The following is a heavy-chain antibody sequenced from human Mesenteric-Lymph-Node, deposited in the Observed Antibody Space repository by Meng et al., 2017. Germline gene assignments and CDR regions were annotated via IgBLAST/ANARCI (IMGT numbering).Heavy chain of an antibody. V-gene: IGHV1-18*01. CDR3: AVGFGGNGFGYFNY. CDR2: ISAYNGNT. J-gene: IGHJ4*02. D-gene: IGHD4-23*01. CDR1: GYTFSSYG. Sequence: VQLVQSGAEVKKPGAPVKVSFKTSGYTFSSYGISWVRQAPGQGLEWIGWISAYNGNTNYAQRLQGRVTMTTDTSTTTAYMELRSLRSDDTAVYYCAVGFGGNGFGYFNYWGQGTLVTVSS.